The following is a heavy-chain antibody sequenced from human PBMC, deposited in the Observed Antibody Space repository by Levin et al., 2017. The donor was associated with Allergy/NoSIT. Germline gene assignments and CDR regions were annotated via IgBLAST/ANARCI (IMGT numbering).Heavy chain of an antibody. D-gene: IGHD6-13*01. V-gene: IGHV4-59*01. CDR2: IYYSGST. J-gene: IGHJ4*02. CDR3: ARGTTSSWFRFGD. CDR1: GGSISSYH. Sequence: SETLSLTCTVSGGSISSYHWSWIRQPPGKGLEYIGYIYYSGSTNYNPSLKSRVTISVDTSKNQLSLKLNSVTAADTALYYCARGTTSSWFRFGDWGQGTLVTVSS.